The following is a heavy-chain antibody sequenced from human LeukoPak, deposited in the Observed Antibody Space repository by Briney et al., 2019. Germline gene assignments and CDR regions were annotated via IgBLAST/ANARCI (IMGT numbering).Heavy chain of an antibody. Sequence: SETLSLTCAVYGGSFSGYYWSWIRQPPGKGLEWIGEINHSGSTNYNPSLKSRVTISVDTSKNQLSLKLSSVTAADTAVYYCAMGGAPTANLDYWGQGTLVTVSS. CDR3: AMGGAPTANLDY. V-gene: IGHV4-34*01. D-gene: IGHD4-17*01. J-gene: IGHJ4*02. CDR2: INHSGST. CDR1: GGSFSGYY.